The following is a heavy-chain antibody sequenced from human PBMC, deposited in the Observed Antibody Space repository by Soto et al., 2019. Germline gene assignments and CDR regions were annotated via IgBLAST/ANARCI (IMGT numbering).Heavy chain of an antibody. CDR3: ARHLRGIAARLFPYYYGMDV. V-gene: IGHV5-51*01. D-gene: IGHD6-6*01. J-gene: IGHJ6*02. Sequence: GESLKISCKGSGYSFTSYWIGWVRQMPGKGLEWMGIIYPGDSDTRYSPSFQGQVTISADKSISTAYLQWSSLKASDTAMYYCARHLRGIAARLFPYYYGMDVWGQGTTVTVSS. CDR2: IYPGDSDT. CDR1: GYSFTSYW.